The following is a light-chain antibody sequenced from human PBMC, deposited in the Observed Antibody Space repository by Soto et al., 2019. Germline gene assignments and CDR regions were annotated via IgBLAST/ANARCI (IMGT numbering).Light chain of an antibody. CDR1: KNDIGVYDF. CDR2: EVV. J-gene: IGLJ1*01. CDR3: KSYAGSNTYV. V-gene: IGLV2-8*01. Sequence: QSALTHPPSASGSPGESVIISCTGTKNDIGVYDFVSWYHHHAGKAPRLIIYEVVQRPSGVPDRFSGSKSGNTASLTVSGLQAADEADYFCKSYAGSNTYVFGSGTKLTVL.